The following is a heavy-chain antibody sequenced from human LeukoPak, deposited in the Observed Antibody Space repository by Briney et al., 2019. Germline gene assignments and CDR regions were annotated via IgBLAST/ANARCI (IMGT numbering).Heavy chain of an antibody. CDR3: ATYFDSTGYFEEAYDT. V-gene: IGHV3-48*01. CDR1: GFTFSRYS. D-gene: IGHD3-22*01. CDR2: ISTNSKTI. J-gene: IGHJ4*03. Sequence: GGSLRLSCAASGFTFSRYSMNWVRQAPGKGLEWVAYISTNSKTIYSGDSVKGRFSISRDNDKNLLYLQMDSLGVEDTAVYHSATYFDSTGYFEEAYDTWGQGTLVTVSA.